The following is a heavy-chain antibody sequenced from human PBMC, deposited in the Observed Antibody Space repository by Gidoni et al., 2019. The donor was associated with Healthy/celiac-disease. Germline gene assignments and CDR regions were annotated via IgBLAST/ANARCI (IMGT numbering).Heavy chain of an antibody. CDR2: INHSGST. CDR3: ARANYYRIFDY. V-gene: IGHV4-34*01. CDR1: GGSFSGYY. D-gene: IGHD1-26*01. Sequence: QVQLQQWGAGLLKPSETLSLTCAVYGGSFSGYYWSWIRQPPGKGLEWIGEINHSGSTNYNPSLKSRVTISVDTSKNQFSLKLSSVTAADTAVYYCARANYYRIFDYWGQGTLVTVSS. J-gene: IGHJ4*02.